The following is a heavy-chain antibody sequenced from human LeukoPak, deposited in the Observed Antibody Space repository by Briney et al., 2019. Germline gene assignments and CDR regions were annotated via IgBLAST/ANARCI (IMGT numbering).Heavy chain of an antibody. V-gene: IGHV3-23*01. D-gene: IGHD6-19*01. J-gene: IGHJ4*02. CDR1: GFTFSSYG. CDR2: ITATSSST. Sequence: GGSLRLSCAASGFTFSSYGMSWVRQAPGKGLEWVSAITATSSSTHDADSVQGRFTISRDNSKNTLYLQMNSLRPEDTAVFYCVREAVAFDYWGQGTLVTVSS. CDR3: VREAVAFDY.